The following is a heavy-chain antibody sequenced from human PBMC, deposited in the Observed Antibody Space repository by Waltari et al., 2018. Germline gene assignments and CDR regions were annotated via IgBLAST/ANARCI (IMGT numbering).Heavy chain of an antibody. CDR3: ARSDSTYGDYVGSDY. CDR1: GFTFSSYS. Sequence: EVQLVESGGGLVKPGGSRRLSCAASGFTFSSYSMNWVRQAPGKGLEWVSSISSSSSYIYYADSGKGRFTSSRDNAKNSLYLQMNSLRAEDTAVYYCARSDSTYGDYVGSDYWGQGTLVTVSS. V-gene: IGHV3-21*01. D-gene: IGHD4-17*01. J-gene: IGHJ4*02. CDR2: ISSSSSYI.